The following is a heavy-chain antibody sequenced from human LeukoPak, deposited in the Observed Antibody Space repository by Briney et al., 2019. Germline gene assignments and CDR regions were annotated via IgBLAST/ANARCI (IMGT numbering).Heavy chain of an antibody. Sequence: PGGSLRLSCAASGFTFSTYWMHWVRQAPGKGLEWVANINQDGSEKYSVDSVKGRFTISRDNAKNSLYLQMNSLRAEDTAVYYCEAGGSGIDYWGQGTLVTVSS. CDR3: EAGGSGIDY. CDR1: GFTFSTYW. D-gene: IGHD3-10*01. V-gene: IGHV3-7*01. J-gene: IGHJ4*02. CDR2: INQDGSEK.